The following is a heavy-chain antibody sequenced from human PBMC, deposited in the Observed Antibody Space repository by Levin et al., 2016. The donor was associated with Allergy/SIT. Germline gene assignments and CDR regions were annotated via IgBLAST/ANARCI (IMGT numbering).Heavy chain of an antibody. Sequence: WIRQPPGKGLEWVSAISGSGGSTYYADSVKGRFTISRDNSKNTLYLQMNSLRAEDTAVYYCAKDASTVVTPWRGAEVWFDPWGQGTLVTVSS. CDR3: AKDASTVVTPWRGAEVWFDP. J-gene: IGHJ5*02. V-gene: IGHV3-23*01. D-gene: IGHD4-23*01. CDR2: ISGSGGST.